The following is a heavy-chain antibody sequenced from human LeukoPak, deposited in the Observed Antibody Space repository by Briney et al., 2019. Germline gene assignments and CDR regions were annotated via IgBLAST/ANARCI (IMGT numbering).Heavy chain of an antibody. CDR3: AREEGITIFGVVMNAFDI. D-gene: IGHD3-3*01. V-gene: IGHV1-46*01. Sequence: ASVKVSCKASGYTFTSYYMHWVRQAPGQGLEWMGIINPSGGSTSYAQKFQGRVTMTRDTSTSTVYMELSSLRSEDTAVYYCAREEGITIFGVVMNAFDIWGQGTMVIVSS. J-gene: IGHJ3*02. CDR1: GYTFTSYY. CDR2: INPSGGST.